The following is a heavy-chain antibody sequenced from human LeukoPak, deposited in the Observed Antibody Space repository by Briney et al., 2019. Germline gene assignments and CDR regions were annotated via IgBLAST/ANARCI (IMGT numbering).Heavy chain of an antibody. V-gene: IGHV4-59*08. D-gene: IGHD3-10*01. CDR1: GGSIRGYY. CDR2: IYNSGST. J-gene: IGHJ4*02. CDR3: ARYGSGTYPRFDY. Sequence: SGPTLLQPSETLSLTCTVSGGSIRGYYWSWIRQSPGKGLEWIGYIYNSGSTNYNPSLQSRVTISVHTSKNQFSLNLSSVTAADTAVYYCARYGSGTYPRFDYWGQGTLVTVSS.